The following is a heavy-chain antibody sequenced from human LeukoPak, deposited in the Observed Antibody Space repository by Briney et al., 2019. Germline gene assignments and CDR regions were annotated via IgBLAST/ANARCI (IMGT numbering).Heavy chain of an antibody. CDR3: ARDAGYGSGWPTYYFDH. CDR1: GYTFSSYY. V-gene: IGHV1-46*01. D-gene: IGHD6-19*01. J-gene: IGHJ4*01. CDR2: INPSGGST. Sequence: ASVKVSCKTSGYTFSSYYMHWVRQAPGLGPEWMGIINPSGGSTSHAQKFQGRVTMTRDTSTSTVYMELSSLRSEDTAVYYCARDAGYGSGWPTYYFDHWGQGTLVTVSS.